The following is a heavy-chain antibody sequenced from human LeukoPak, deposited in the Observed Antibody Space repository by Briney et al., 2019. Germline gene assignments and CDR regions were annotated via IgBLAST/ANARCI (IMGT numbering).Heavy chain of an antibody. CDR3: ARDIVEGKKWLAHFDY. V-gene: IGHV3-30-3*01. CDR2: ISYDGSNK. Sequence: GTSLRLSCAASGFTFSNYAMHWVRQAPGKGLEWVAVISYDGSNKYYGDSVEGRFTISRDNSKNTLYQQLNSLRAEDTAVFYCARDIVEGKKWLAHFDYWGQGTLVTVSS. CDR1: GFTFSNYA. D-gene: IGHD6-19*01. J-gene: IGHJ4*02.